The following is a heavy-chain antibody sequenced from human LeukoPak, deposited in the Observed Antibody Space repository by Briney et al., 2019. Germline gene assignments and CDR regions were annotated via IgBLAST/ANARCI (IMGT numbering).Heavy chain of an antibody. V-gene: IGHV1-69*13. CDR1: GGTFSSYA. D-gene: IGHD3-22*01. J-gene: IGHJ6*02. Sequence: ASVKVSCKASGGTFSSYAISWVRRAPGQGLEWMGGIIPIFGTANYAQKFQGRVTITADESTSTAYMELSSLRSEDTAVYYCACCITMIVTDNYYYYGMDVWGQGTTVTVSS. CDR2: IIPIFGTA. CDR3: ACCITMIVTDNYYYYGMDV.